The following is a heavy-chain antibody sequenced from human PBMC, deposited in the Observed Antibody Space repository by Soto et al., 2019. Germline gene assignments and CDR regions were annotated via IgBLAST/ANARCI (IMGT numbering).Heavy chain of an antibody. CDR2: IIPILGIA. Sequence: GASVKVSWKASGGTFSSYTISWVRQAPGQGLEWMGRIIPILGIANYAQKFQGRVTITADKSTSTAYMELSSLRSEDTAVYYCARDRGRENYWYFDLWGRGTLVTVSS. V-gene: IGHV1-69*04. CDR1: GGTFSSYT. D-gene: IGHD6-25*01. J-gene: IGHJ2*01. CDR3: ARDRGRENYWYFDL.